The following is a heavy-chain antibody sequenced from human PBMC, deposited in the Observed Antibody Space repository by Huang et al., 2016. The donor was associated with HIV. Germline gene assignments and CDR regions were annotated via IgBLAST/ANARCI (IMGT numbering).Heavy chain of an antibody. CDR1: GFTFDGST. CDR3: AKERSYYYHIDH. Sequence: EVQLVESGGVVVQPGGSLRLSCATSGFTFDGSTMDWVRQAPGKGLGWVSLISWDGVDTFYADSVKGRFTICRDNGKNSLYLQMNSLRTEDTAFYFCAKERSYYYHIDHWGQGTLVTVSS. J-gene: IGHJ4*02. V-gene: IGHV3-43*01. D-gene: IGHD3-22*01. CDR2: ISWDGVDT.